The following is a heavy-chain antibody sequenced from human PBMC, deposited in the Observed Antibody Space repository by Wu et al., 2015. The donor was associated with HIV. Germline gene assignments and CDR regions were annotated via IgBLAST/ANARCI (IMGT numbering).Heavy chain of an antibody. D-gene: IGHD2-2*01. CDR2: VDPENGQT. CDR1: GFSFIDYY. V-gene: IGHV1-69-2*01. J-gene: IGHJ4*02. Sequence: VQLLQSGADMKKPGTTVKVSCRISGFSFIDYYISWVQQVPGKGPEWMGFVDPENGQTMFAEKFEDRVTLTADRSTDTAYMELRHLTPEDTAIYYCASLASNYRSTIDWGQGTLVTVSS. CDR3: ASLASNYRSTID.